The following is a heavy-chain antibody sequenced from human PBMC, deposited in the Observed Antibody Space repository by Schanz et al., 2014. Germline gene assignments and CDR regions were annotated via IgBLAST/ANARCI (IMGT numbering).Heavy chain of an antibody. Sequence: EVQLVESGGGLIQPGGSLRLSCAASGYTVSSNYMSWVRQAPGKGLEWVSVIYNGGGGRTYYADSVKGRFTISSENSKNAVFLQMNSLRAEDTGVYYCAGAAYCRGAGCALYYALDVWGQGTTVTVSS. CDR3: AGAAYCRGAGCALYYALDV. V-gene: IGHV3-53*01. D-gene: IGHD2-15*01. J-gene: IGHJ6*02. CDR1: GYTVSSNY. CDR2: IYNGGGGRT.